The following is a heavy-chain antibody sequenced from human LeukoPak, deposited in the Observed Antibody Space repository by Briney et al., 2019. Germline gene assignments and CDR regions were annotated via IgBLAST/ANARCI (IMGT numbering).Heavy chain of an antibody. J-gene: IGHJ6*03. D-gene: IGHD6-6*01. CDR2: ISSSGSTI. CDR1: GFTFSSYE. CDR3: ARDRYSSSPYYYYYYMDV. V-gene: IGHV3-48*03. Sequence: GGSLRLSCAASGFTFSSYEINWVRQAPGKGLEWVSYISSSGSTIYYADSVKGRFTISRDNAKNSLYLQMNSLRAEDTAVYYCARDRYSSSPYYYYYYMDVWGKGTTVTASS.